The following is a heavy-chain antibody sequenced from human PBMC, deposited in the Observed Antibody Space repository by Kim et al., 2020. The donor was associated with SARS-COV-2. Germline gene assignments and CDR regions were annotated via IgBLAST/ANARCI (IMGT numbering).Heavy chain of an antibody. V-gene: IGHV4-59*09. CDR3: ARGGAVDALGWFDP. D-gene: IGHD3-16*01. Sequence: SNPDQKSRVTISVDTSKSEFSLKLSSITSADTAVYYCARGGAVDALGWFDPWGQGTLVTVSS. J-gene: IGHJ5*02.